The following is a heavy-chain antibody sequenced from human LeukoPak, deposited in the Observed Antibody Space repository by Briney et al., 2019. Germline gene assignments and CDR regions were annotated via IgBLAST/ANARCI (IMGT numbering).Heavy chain of an antibody. J-gene: IGHJ4*02. V-gene: IGHV4-59*08. D-gene: IGHD2/OR15-2a*01. CDR2: ISDIGSI. Sequence: SETPSLTCTVPGGSISSYYWSWIRQPPGKGLEWIAYISDIGSINYNPSLKSRVTISLDTSKNQFSLKLSSVTAADTAVYYCAGHHPRNTVDFWGQGTLVTVSS. CDR1: GGSISSYY. CDR3: AGHHPRNTVDF.